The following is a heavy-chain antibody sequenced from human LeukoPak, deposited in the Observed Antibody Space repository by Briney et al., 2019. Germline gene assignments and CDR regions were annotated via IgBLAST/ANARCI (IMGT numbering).Heavy chain of an antibody. CDR3: ARLYSSGWYFDY. Sequence: PSETLSLTCTVSGGSFSSGSYYWSWIRQPPGKGLEWIGYIYYSGSTNYNPSLKSRVTISVDTSKNQFSLKLSSVTAADTAVYYCARLYSSGWYFDYWGQGTLVTVSS. D-gene: IGHD6-19*01. V-gene: IGHV4-61*01. CDR1: GGSFSSGSYY. J-gene: IGHJ4*02. CDR2: IYYSGST.